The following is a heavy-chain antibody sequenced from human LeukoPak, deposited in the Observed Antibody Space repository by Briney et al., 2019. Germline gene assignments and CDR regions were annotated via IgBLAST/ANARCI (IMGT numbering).Heavy chain of an antibody. V-gene: IGHV3-64*04. D-gene: IGHD3-3*01. CDR2: ISSNGGST. CDR3: ARGPVSIFGVHPNYYIMDV. J-gene: IGHJ6*02. Sequence: PGGSLRLSCSASGFAFSSYAMHWVRLAPGKGLQYVSAISSNGGSTYYAASVKGRFTISRDSSKNTLYLQMNSLRAEDTAVYYCARGPVSIFGVHPNYYIMDVWGQGTTVIVSS. CDR1: GFAFSSYA.